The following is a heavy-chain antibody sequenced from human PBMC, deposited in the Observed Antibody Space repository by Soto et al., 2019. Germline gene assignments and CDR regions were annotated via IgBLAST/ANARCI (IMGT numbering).Heavy chain of an antibody. CDR2: IVPRFGTA. D-gene: IGHD5-18*01. CDR1: GGIASNYA. CDR3: AREMASGYARTWFDP. V-gene: IGHV1-69*06. Sequence: QEHLVQSGAEVKKPGSSVKVSCRASGGIASNYAISWVRQAPGQGLEWMGGIVPRFGTANYAQRIKGRVTISVDKSTNSVYIEVTSLTSQDTAIYYCAREMASGYARTWFDPWGQGTLVTVSS. J-gene: IGHJ5*02.